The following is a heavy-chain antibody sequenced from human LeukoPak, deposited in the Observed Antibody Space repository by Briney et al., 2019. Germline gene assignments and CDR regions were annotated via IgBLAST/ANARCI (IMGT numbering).Heavy chain of an antibody. CDR2: IYTSGST. Sequence: SETLSLTCTVSGGSISGYYWSWIRQPAGKGLEWIGRIYTSGSTNYNPSLKSRVTMSVDTSKNQFSLKLSSVTAADTAVYYCARGPGSGSYYIASTYYYYYGMDVWGQGTTVTVSS. CDR1: GGSISGYY. J-gene: IGHJ6*02. D-gene: IGHD3-10*01. CDR3: ARGPGSGSYYIASTYYYYYGMDV. V-gene: IGHV4-4*07.